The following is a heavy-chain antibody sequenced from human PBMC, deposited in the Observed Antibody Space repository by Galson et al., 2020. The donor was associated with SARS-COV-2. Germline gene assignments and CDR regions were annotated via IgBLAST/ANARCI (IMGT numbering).Heavy chain of an antibody. D-gene: IGHD2-15*01. Sequence: GGSLRLSCVASGLTFRNYAMNWVRQAPGKGMGWVAIVPFAGSDAAYSDSVKGRFTISRDNSTNTLSLEMNSLRHDDTAVYYCAKVKSPYSSCCSPLDHWGRGTLVTVSS. CDR3: AKVKSPYSSCCSPLDH. CDR1: GLTFRNYA. V-gene: IGHV3-30-3*01. CDR2: VPFAGSDA. J-gene: IGHJ4*02.